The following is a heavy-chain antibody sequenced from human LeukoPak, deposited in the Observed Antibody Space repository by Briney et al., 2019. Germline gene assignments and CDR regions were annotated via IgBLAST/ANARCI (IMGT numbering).Heavy chain of an antibody. J-gene: IGHJ4*02. CDR1: GGSISTYY. V-gene: IGHV4-59*12. CDR3: AGEAGDY. CDR2: IYYSETT. Sequence: SETLSLTCTVSGGSISTYYWTWIRQPPGKGLEWIGYIYYSETTDYNPSLKGRVTISVDTSKNQFSLKLSSVTAADTAVYYCAGEAGDYWGQGTLVTVSS.